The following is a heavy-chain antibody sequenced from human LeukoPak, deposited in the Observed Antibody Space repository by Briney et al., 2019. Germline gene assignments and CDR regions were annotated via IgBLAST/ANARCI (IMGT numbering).Heavy chain of an antibody. D-gene: IGHD3-16*02. Sequence: GGSLRLSCAASEFTFSSYSMDWVRQAPGKGLEWVSYISSSSSTIYYADSVKGRFTISRDNAKNSLYLQMNSLRAEDTAVYYCARVGVRFDYWGQGTLVTVSS. V-gene: IGHV3-48*01. CDR3: ARVGVRFDY. CDR2: ISSSSSTI. J-gene: IGHJ4*02. CDR1: EFTFSSYS.